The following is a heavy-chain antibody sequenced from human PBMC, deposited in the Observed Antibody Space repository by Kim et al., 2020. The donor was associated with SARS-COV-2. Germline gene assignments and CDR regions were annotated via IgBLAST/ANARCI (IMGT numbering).Heavy chain of an antibody. CDR1: GFTFSSYA. CDR3: ACPFSSWG. J-gene: IGHJ4*02. V-gene: IGHV3-30-3*01. D-gene: IGHD6-13*01. Sequence: GGSLRLSCAASGFTFSSYAMHWVRQAPGKGLEWVAVISYDGSNKYYADSVKGRFTISRDNSKNTLYLQMNSLRAEDTAVYYCACPFSSWGWGQGTLVTVSS. CDR2: ISYDGSNK.